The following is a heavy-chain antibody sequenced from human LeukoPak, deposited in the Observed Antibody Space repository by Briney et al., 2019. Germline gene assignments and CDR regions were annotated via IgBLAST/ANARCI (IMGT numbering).Heavy chain of an antibody. Sequence: PSETLSLTCTVSGGSISSYYWSWIRQPPGKGLEWIGHIYTSGSTNYNPSLKSRVTISVDTSKNQFSLKLSSVTAADTAVYYCASSELCCSSTSCPRGRFDYWGQGTLVTVSS. J-gene: IGHJ4*02. CDR3: ASSELCCSSTSCPRGRFDY. CDR2: IYTSGST. D-gene: IGHD2-2*01. CDR1: GGSISSYY. V-gene: IGHV4-4*09.